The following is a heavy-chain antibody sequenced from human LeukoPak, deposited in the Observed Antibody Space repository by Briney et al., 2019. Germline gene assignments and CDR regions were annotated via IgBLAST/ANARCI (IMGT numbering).Heavy chain of an antibody. J-gene: IGHJ5*02. CDR3: ARDRIRIAGFDP. D-gene: IGHD6-13*01. CDR2: IYYSGST. V-gene: IGHV4-39*07. Sequence: KSSETLSLTCTVSGGSISSSSYYWGWIRQPPGKGLEWIGSIYYSGSTYYNPSLKSRVTISVDTSKNQFSLKLSSVTAADTAVYYCARDRIRIAGFDPWGQGTLVTVSS. CDR1: GGSISSSSYY.